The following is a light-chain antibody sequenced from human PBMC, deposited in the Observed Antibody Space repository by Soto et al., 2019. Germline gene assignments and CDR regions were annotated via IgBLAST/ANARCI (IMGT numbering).Light chain of an antibody. Sequence: EIVMTQSPATLSVSPGERPTLSCRASQSVRGTLAWYQQKPGQAPRLLIYGASTRATGIPARFSGSGSGTEFTLTISSLQSEDFAVYYCQQYNNWPPTFGQGTKVEIK. CDR1: QSVRGT. CDR3: QQYNNWPPT. J-gene: IGKJ1*01. V-gene: IGKV3D-15*01. CDR2: GAS.